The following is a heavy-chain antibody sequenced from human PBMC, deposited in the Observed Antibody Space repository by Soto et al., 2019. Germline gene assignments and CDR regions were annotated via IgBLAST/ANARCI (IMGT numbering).Heavy chain of an antibody. Sequence: VQLVQSGAEVKKPGSSVKVSCKASGGTFSSYTITWVRQAPGQGLEWLGRIIPIFGVTNYAQKFQDRVTITADRSTTTAYMELSRLRSEDTAVYYCVRDWESTTQTWGFGDSWGQGTQVTVSS. V-gene: IGHV1-69*08. J-gene: IGHJ4*02. CDR2: IIPIFGVT. CDR1: GGTFSSYT. CDR3: VRDWESTTQTWGFGDS. D-gene: IGHD1-1*01.